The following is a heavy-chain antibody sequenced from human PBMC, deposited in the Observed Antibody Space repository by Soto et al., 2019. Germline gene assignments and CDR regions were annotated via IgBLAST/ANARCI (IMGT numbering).Heavy chain of an antibody. D-gene: IGHD3-16*01. CDR3: ANRTGGWYFDL. Sequence: EVQLLESGGGLVQPGGSLRLSCAASGFTFSSYAMSWVRQAPGKGLEWVSAISGSGGSTYYADSVKGRFTISRDNSKKPLYLQMKRLRAEDTAVYYCANRTGGWYFDLWGRGTLVTVSS. CDR1: GFTFSSYA. CDR2: ISGSGGST. J-gene: IGHJ2*01. V-gene: IGHV3-23*01.